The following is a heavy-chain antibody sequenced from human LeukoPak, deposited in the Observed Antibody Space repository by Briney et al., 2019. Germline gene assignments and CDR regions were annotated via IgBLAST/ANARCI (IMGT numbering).Heavy chain of an antibody. D-gene: IGHD3-10*01. V-gene: IGHV3-48*01. Sequence: GGSLRLSCAASGFTFSSYSMNWVRQAPGKGLEWVSYISSSSSTIYYADSVKGRFTISRDNSKNTLYLQMNSLRAEDTAVYYCAKDRLVLLWFGEFDYWGQGTLVTVSS. CDR2: ISSSSSTI. CDR1: GFTFSSYS. J-gene: IGHJ4*02. CDR3: AKDRLVLLWFGEFDY.